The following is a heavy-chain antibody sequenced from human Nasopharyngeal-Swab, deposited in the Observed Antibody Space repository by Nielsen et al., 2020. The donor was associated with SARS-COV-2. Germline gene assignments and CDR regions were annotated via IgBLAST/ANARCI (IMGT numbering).Heavy chain of an antibody. CDR2: ITGSGDST. CDR3: AKGFTRYRSGSYADY. V-gene: IGHV3-23*01. Sequence: GESLKISCAASGFTFSSYAMSWVRQAPGKVLECVSSITGSGDSTYYADSVKGRFTISRDYSKNTLYLQMNSLRAEDAAVYYCAKGFTRYRSGSYADYWGQGTLVTVSS. D-gene: IGHD3-16*01. CDR1: GFTFSSYA. J-gene: IGHJ4*02.